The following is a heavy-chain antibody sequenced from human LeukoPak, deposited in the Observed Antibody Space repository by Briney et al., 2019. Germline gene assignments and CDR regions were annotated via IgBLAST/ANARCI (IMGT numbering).Heavy chain of an antibody. CDR2: ISRSSSTI. CDR1: GFNFSSYS. D-gene: IGHD1-26*01. Sequence: GGSLRLSCAASGFNFSSYSMNWVRQAPGKGLEWVSYISRSSSTIYYAGSVKGRFTISRDNAKNSLYVQMNNLTAEDTALYYCARIPGRRAVGENTTAYWGQGTLVTVSS. J-gene: IGHJ4*02. CDR3: ARIPGRRAVGENTTAY. V-gene: IGHV3-48*04.